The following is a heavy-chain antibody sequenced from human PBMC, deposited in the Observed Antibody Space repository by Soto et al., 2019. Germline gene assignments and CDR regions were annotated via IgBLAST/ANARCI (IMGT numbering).Heavy chain of an antibody. D-gene: IGHD6-13*01. Sequence: ASVKVSCKVSGYTLTELSMHWVRQAPGNGREWMGGFDPEDGETIYAQKFQGRVTMTEDTSTDTAYMELSSLRSEDTAVYYCATDRLPKYSSSWYRAFDIWGQGTMVTVSS. J-gene: IGHJ3*02. CDR3: ATDRLPKYSSSWYRAFDI. CDR2: FDPEDGET. V-gene: IGHV1-24*01. CDR1: GYTLTELS.